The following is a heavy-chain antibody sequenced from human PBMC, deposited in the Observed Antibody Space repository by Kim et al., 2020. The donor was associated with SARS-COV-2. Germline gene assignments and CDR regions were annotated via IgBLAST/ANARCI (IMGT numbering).Heavy chain of an antibody. D-gene: IGHD2-15*01. V-gene: IGHV3-23*01. CDR1: GFTFSSYA. CDR3: TQDGAGSPVDYYYYFGM. J-gene: IGHJ6*01. CDR2: TSSGGGTT. Sequence: GGSLRLSCAASGFTFSSYAMSWVRQAPGKGLEWVSSTSSGGGTTYYADSVRGRFTISRDNSKNTLYLQMNSLSTEDTAIYYFTQDGAGSPVDYYYYFGM.